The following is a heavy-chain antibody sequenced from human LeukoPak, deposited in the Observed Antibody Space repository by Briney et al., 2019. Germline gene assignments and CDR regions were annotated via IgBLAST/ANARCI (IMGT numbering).Heavy chain of an antibody. CDR2: ISGSGGST. J-gene: IGHJ4*02. CDR1: GFTFSSYA. D-gene: IGHD2-8*01. CDR3: AKDRYCTNGVCYPYYFDY. Sequence: GGPLRLSCAASGFTFSSYAMSWVRQAPGKGLEWVSAISGSGGSTYYADSVKGRFTISRDNSKNTLYLQMNSLRAEDTAVYYCAKDRYCTNGVCYPYYFDYWGQGTLVTVSS. V-gene: IGHV3-23*01.